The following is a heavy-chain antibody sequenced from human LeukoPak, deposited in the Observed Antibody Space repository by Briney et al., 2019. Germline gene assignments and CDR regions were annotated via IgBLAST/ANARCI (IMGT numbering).Heavy chain of an antibody. Sequence: PGGSLRLSCAASGFSFYHYWMTWVRQGPGKGLEWVANIKQDGSEKYYVDSVKGRFTISRDNAKNSLYLQMNSLRPEDTAVYYSAVNVPPDYWGQGILVTVSS. V-gene: IGHV3-7*01. CDR3: AVNVPPDY. CDR1: GFSFYHYW. CDR2: IKQDGSEK. J-gene: IGHJ4*02. D-gene: IGHD2-2*01.